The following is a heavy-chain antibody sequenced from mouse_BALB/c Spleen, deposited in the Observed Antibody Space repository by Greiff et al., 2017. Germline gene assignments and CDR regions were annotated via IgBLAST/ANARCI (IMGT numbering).Heavy chain of an antibody. CDR1: EYEFPSHD. CDR2: INSDGGST. Sequence: EVRRVESGGGLVQPGESLKLSCESNEYEFPSHDMSWVRKTPEKRLELVAAINSDGGSTYYPDTMERRFIISRDNTKKTLYLQMSSLRSEDTALYYCASIYYDYDWFAYWGQGTLVTVSA. D-gene: IGHD2-4*01. CDR3: ASIYYDYDWFAY. J-gene: IGHJ3*01. V-gene: IGHV5-2*01.